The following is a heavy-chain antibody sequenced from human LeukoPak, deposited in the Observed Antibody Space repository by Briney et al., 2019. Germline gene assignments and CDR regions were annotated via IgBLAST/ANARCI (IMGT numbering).Heavy chain of an antibody. CDR2: ISGSGGST. V-gene: IGHV3-23*01. J-gene: IGHJ3*02. CDR1: GFTFSNYA. Sequence: GGSLRLSCAASGFTFSNYAMNWVRQAPGKGLEWVSVISGSGGSTYYADSVKGRFTISRDNSKNTLYLQMNSLRAEDTAVYYCAKDFYYYDSSGYNDAFDIWGQGTMVTVSS. D-gene: IGHD3-22*01. CDR3: AKDFYYYDSSGYNDAFDI.